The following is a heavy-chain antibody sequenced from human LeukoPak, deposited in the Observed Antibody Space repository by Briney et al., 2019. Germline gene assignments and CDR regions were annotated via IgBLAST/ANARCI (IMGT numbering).Heavy chain of an antibody. CDR3: ARDLFGSSGQEGD. CDR1: GGSISSGGYY. J-gene: IGHJ4*02. V-gene: IGHV4-31*03. D-gene: IGHD3-22*01. CDR2: IYYSGST. Sequence: SETLSLTCTVSGGSISSGGYYWSWIRQHPGKGLEWIGYIYYSGSTYYNPSLKSRVTISVDTSKNQFSLKLSSVTAADTAVYYCARDLFGSSGQEGDWGQGTLVTVSS.